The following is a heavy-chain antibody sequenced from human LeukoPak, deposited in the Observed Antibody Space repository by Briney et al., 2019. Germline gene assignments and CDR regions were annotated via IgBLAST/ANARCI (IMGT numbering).Heavy chain of an antibody. CDR1: VYTFTSYD. CDR2: MNPNSCNT. Sequence: ASVKVSCKASVYTFTSYDINWVRQATGQGLEWMGWMNPNSCNTGYAQKFQGRVTMTRNTSISTAYMELSSLRSEDTAVYYCARGRYYDFWSGLFYFDYWGQGTLVTVSS. CDR3: ARGRYYDFWSGLFYFDY. V-gene: IGHV1-8*01. D-gene: IGHD3-3*01. J-gene: IGHJ4*02.